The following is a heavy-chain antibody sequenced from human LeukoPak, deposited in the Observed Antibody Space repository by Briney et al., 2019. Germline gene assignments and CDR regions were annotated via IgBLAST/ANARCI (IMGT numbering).Heavy chain of an antibody. CDR3: AKEAPAATGYFDY. Sequence: GGSWRLACAASGFTFSTFGMSWGRQAPGKGLEWVSAISDGGGSTYYADSVKGRFTISRDNSKNTLYLHMNSLRAEDTAVYYCAKEAPAATGYFDYWGAGRQVTVSS. J-gene: IGHJ4*02. D-gene: IGHD2-15*01. V-gene: IGHV3-23*01. CDR2: ISDGGGST. CDR1: GFTFSTFG.